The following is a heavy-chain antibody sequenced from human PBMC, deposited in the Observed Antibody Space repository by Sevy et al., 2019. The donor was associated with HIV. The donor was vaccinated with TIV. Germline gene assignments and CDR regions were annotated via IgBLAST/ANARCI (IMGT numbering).Heavy chain of an antibody. V-gene: IGHV4-59*13. D-gene: IGHD3-22*01. Sequence: SETLSLTCTVSGGSISSYYWRWIRQPPGKGLEWIGYIYYSGSTNYNPSLKSRVTISVDTSKNQFSLKLSSVTAADTAVYYCARGGRSHYYYDSSGYYWLFDYWGQGTLVTVSS. CDR1: GGSISSYY. CDR2: IYYSGST. CDR3: ARGGRSHYYYDSSGYYWLFDY. J-gene: IGHJ4*02.